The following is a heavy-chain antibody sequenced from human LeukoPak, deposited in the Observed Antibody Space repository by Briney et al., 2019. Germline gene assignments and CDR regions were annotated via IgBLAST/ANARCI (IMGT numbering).Heavy chain of an antibody. V-gene: IGHV3-7*01. D-gene: IGHD1-1*01. Sequence: GGSLRLSCAASGFTFSSYWMSWVRQAPGKGLEWVAKINQDGSEKYYVDSVKGRFTISRDNAKISLYLQMSSLRAKDTAVYYCARDTAGNDYWGQGTLVTVSS. CDR1: GFTFSSYW. CDR2: INQDGSEK. CDR3: ARDTAGNDY. J-gene: IGHJ4*02.